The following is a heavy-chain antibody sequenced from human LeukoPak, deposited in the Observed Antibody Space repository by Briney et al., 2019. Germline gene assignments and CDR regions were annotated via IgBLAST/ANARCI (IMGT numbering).Heavy chain of an antibody. Sequence: PSETLSLTCTVSGGSISSSSCFWGWIRQPPGKGLEWIGSIYYSGSTYYNPSLKSRVTISVDTSKNQFSLKLSSVTAADTAVYYCARSTYDSSGYYYFDYWGQGTLVTVSS. CDR3: ARSTYDSSGYYYFDY. D-gene: IGHD3-22*01. CDR2: IYYSGST. J-gene: IGHJ4*02. CDR1: GGSISSSSCF. V-gene: IGHV4-39*01.